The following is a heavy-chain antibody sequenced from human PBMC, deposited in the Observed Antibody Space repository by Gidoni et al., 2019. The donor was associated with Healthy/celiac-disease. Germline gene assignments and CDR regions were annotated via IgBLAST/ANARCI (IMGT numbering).Heavy chain of an antibody. V-gene: IGHV3-15*01. J-gene: IGHJ4*02. Sequence: RFTISRDDSKNTLYLQMNSLKTEDTAVYYCTTADYPDMGSDYWGQGTLVTVSS. D-gene: IGHD5-18*01. CDR3: TTADYPDMGSDY.